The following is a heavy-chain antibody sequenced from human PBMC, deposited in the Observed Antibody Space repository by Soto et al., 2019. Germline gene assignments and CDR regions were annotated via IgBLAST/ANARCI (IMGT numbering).Heavy chain of an antibody. CDR3: ARDLYSRPQNRNYYYGMDV. CDR1: GFTFSSYS. Sequence: GGSLRLSCAASGFTFSSYSMNWVRQAPGKGLGWVSSISSSSSYIYYADSVKGRFTISRDNAKNSLYLQMNSLRAEDTAVYYCARDLYSRPQNRNYYYGMDVWGQGTTVTVSS. V-gene: IGHV3-21*01. D-gene: IGHD1-26*01. J-gene: IGHJ6*02. CDR2: ISSSSSYI.